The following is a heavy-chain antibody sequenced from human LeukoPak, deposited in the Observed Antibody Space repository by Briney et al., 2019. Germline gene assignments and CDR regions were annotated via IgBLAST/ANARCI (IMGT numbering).Heavy chain of an antibody. J-gene: IGHJ3*02. CDR1: GFTFSSYA. Sequence: GRPLRLSCAASGFTFSSYAMHWVRQAPGKGLEWVAAISYDGSNKYYADSVKGRFTISRDNSKNTLYLQMNSLRAEDTAVYYCARCYYDSSGYYGNDAFDIWGQGTMVTVSS. V-gene: IGHV3-30-3*01. CDR2: ISYDGSNK. D-gene: IGHD3-22*01. CDR3: ARCYYDSSGYYGNDAFDI.